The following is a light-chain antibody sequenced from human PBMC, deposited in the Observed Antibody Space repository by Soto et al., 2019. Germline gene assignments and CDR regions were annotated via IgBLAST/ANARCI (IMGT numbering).Light chain of an antibody. Sequence: QSVLTQPPSVSGAPGQRVTISCTGSNSNIGAGYDVHWYQQLPRIAPKLLIYGNNIRPSGVPDRFSGSKFATSAYLTISGLQAEDEAEYYCSSFAGGNKLFGGGTKVTVL. CDR2: GNN. CDR1: NSNIGAGYD. V-gene: IGLV1-40*01. J-gene: IGLJ3*02. CDR3: SSFAGGNKL.